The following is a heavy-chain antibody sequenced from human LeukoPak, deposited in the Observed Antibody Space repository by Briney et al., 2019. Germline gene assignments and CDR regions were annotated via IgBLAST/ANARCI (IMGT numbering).Heavy chain of an antibody. J-gene: IGHJ6*03. CDR1: GGSINGYF. CDR3: ARQDGATTPYYYYYYMDV. D-gene: IGHD5-12*01. CDR2: IDHTGST. Sequence: PSETLSLTCTVSGGSINGYFWSWFRQPPGKGLEWIGNIDHTGSTKYNPSLKSRVTVSFHTSDNQFSLMLTSVTAAVTAVYYCARQDGATTPYYYYYYMDVWGKGTTVTVSS. V-gene: IGHV4-59*08.